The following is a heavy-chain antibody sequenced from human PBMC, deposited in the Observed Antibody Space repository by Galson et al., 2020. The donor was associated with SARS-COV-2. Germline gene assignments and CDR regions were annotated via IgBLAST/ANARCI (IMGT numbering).Heavy chain of an antibody. J-gene: IGHJ4*02. D-gene: IGHD3-10*02. V-gene: IGHV4-34*01. CDR2: INHSGST. Sequence: SETLSLTCAVYGGSFSGYYWSWIRQPPGKGLEWIGEINHSGSTNYNPSLKSRVTISVDTSKNQFSLKLSSVTAADTAVYYCAREPNLCAFDYWGQGTLVTVSS. CDR3: AREPNLCAFDY. CDR1: GGSFSGYY.